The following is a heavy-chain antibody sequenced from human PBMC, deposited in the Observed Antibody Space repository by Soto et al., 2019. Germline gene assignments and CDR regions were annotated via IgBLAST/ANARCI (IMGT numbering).Heavy chain of an antibody. D-gene: IGHD6-13*01. CDR1: GDSISRSYW. CDR3: TRRGGYIAAAGTHFDY. V-gene: IGHV4-4*02. CDR2: IYHSGST. J-gene: IGHJ4*02. Sequence: SETLSLTCAVSGDSISRSYWWSWVRQFPGKGLEWIGEIYHSGSTIYNPSLQSRVTLSVDKSKNEFSLKMSSVTAADTAVYYCTRRGGYIAAAGTHFDYWGQGTLVTVSS.